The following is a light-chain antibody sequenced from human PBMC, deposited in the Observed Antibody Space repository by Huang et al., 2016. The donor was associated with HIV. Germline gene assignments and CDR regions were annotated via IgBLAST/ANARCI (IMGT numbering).Light chain of an antibody. CDR2: DAS. Sequence: EIVLTQSPATLSLSPGERATLSCRASQSVSSYLAWYPQKPGQAPRLLIYDASNRATGIPARFSGSGSGTDFTRTISSLEPEDCAVYYCQQRSNWPMYTFGQGTKLEIK. J-gene: IGKJ2*01. CDR3: QQRSNWPMYT. CDR1: QSVSSY. V-gene: IGKV3-11*01.